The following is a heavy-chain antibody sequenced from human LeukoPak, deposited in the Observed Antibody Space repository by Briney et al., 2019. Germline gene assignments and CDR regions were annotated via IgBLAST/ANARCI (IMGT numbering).Heavy chain of an antibody. J-gene: IGHJ4*02. D-gene: IGHD3-9*01. Sequence: PGGSLRLSCAASGFTFSSYSMNWVRQAPGKGLEWVSSISSSGSYIYYADSVKGRFTISRDNAKNSLYLQMNSLRAEDTAVYYCARLGSRGYYDILTGTSYWGQGTLVTVSS. V-gene: IGHV3-21*01. CDR1: GFTFSSYS. CDR2: ISSSGSYI. CDR3: ARLGSRGYYDILTGTSY.